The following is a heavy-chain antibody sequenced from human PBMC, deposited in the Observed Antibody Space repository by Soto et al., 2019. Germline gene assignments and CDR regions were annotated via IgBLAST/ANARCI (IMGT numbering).Heavy chain of an antibody. J-gene: IGHJ4*02. D-gene: IGHD5-18*01. Sequence: GALRLSCAASGFMFSAYWMSWVRQAPGKGLEWVANIHGDGGKIYYVDSVKGRFTISRDNAKRSLYLQMNSLRAEDTAVYYCARDFYGGYTYGPGDYWGQGALVTVSS. V-gene: IGHV3-7*01. CDR1: GFMFSAYW. CDR2: IHGDGGKI. CDR3: ARDFYGGYTYGPGDY.